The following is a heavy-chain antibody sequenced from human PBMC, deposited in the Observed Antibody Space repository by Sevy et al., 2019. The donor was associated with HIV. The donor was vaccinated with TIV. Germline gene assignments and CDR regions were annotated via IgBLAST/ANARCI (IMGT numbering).Heavy chain of an antibody. J-gene: IGHJ4*02. V-gene: IGHV4-61*01. CDR3: VRDRIAAAGGYFDY. CDR2: ISYIGST. CDR1: GGSVSSGNSY. Sequence: SETLSLTCTVSGGSVSSGNSYLSWIRQPPGKGLEWIGYISYIGSTNYNPSLKSRVTISVDTSKNQLSLRLSSLTAADTAIYYCVRDRIAAAGGYFDYWGQGTLVTVSS. D-gene: IGHD6-13*01.